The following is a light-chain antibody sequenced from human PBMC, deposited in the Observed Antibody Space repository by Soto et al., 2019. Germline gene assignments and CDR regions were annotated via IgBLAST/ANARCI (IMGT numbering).Light chain of an antibody. V-gene: IGKV3-11*01. CDR2: DAT. Sequence: EVVLTQSPATLSLSPGERATLSCRASQRIASYLAWYQQRPGQAPRLLIYDATNRASGVPARFSGSRSGTDFTLTISILQPEDSAVYFCQQRSDWQYTFCQGTKVE. CDR1: QRIASY. CDR3: QQRSDWQYT. J-gene: IGKJ2*01.